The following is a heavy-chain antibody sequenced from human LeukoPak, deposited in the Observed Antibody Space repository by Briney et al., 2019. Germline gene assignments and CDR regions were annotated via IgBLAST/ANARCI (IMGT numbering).Heavy chain of an antibody. D-gene: IGHD2-2*01. CDR2: ISGDGGST. V-gene: IGHV3-23*01. CDR3: AKRPDCSTTNCFRFEY. CDR1: GFTFSTYA. J-gene: IGHJ4*02. Sequence: GGSLRLSCAASGFTFSTYAMSWVRQAPGQGLELVSSISGDGGSTYYAEPVKGRFTISRDISKNTLYLQMNSLRAEDTAVYYCAKRPDCSTTNCFRFEYWGQGTLVTVSS.